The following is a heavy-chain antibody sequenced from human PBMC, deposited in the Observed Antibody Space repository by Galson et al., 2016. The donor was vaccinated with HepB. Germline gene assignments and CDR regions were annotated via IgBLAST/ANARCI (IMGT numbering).Heavy chain of an antibody. Sequence: SVKVSCKASGYTFTGYYMHWVRQAPGQGLEWMGWINPDSGVTSYAQKFQGRVTMTRDTSISTVYMELSRLKSDDTALYYCARDRYSGSYYVGAFDIWGQGTMVTVS. J-gene: IGHJ3*02. CDR1: GYTFTGYY. CDR2: INPDSGVT. CDR3: ARDRYSGSYYVGAFDI. V-gene: IGHV1-2*02. D-gene: IGHD1-26*01.